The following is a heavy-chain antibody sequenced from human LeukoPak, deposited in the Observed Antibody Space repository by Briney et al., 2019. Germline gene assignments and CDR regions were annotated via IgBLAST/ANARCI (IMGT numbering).Heavy chain of an antibody. CDR1: GYTFTSYG. Sequence: ASVKVSCKASGYTFTSYGISWVRQAPGQGLEWMGWISAYNGNTNYAQKLQGRVTMTTDTSTSTAYMELRSLRSDDTAVYYCARLSSWHNYYYYGMDVWGQGTTVTVSS. CDR2: ISAYNGNT. J-gene: IGHJ6*02. V-gene: IGHV1-18*01. CDR3: ARLSSWHNYYYYGMDV. D-gene: IGHD6-13*01.